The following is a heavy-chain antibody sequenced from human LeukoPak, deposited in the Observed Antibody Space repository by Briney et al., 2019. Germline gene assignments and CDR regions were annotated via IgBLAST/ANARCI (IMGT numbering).Heavy chain of an antibody. J-gene: IGHJ6*02. CDR1: GFTFSSYA. V-gene: IGHV3-23*01. CDR2: ISSSGGST. CDR3: AKDNSRYGGYCTNGVCNDYGMDV. Sequence: GGSLRLSCAASGFTFSSYAMSWVRQAPGKGLEWVSAISSSGGSTYYADSVKGRFTISRDNSKNTLYLQMNSLRAEDTAVYYCAKDNSRYGGYCTNGVCNDYGMDVWGQGTMVTVSS. D-gene: IGHD2-8*01.